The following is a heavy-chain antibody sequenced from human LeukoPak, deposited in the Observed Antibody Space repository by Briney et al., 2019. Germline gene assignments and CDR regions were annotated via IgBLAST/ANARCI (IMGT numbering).Heavy chain of an antibody. D-gene: IGHD3-3*01. CDR3: ARAYYDSWSGYYGY. J-gene: IGHJ4*02. CDR1: GFTFSSYS. CDR2: ISSSSSTI. Sequence: GGSLRLSCAASGFTFSSYSMNWVRQAPGKGLEWVSYISSSSSTIYYADSVKGRFTISRDNAKNSLYLQMNSLRAEDTAVYYCARAYYDSWSGYYGYWGQGTLVTVSS. V-gene: IGHV3-48*01.